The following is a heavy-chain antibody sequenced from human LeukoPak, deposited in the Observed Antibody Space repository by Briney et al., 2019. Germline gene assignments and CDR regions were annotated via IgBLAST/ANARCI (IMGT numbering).Heavy chain of an antibody. J-gene: IGHJ6*02. V-gene: IGHV1-18*01. CDR1: GYTFINYD. CDR2: ISAYNGNT. Sequence: ASVKVSRKASGYTFINYDIRWVRQAPGQGLEWMGWISAYNGNTNYAQKFQGRVTMTTDTSTSTAYMELRSLRSDDTAVYFCAREVTHHVYYGMDVWGQGTTVTVSS. CDR3: AREVTHHVYYGMDV. D-gene: IGHD4-11*01.